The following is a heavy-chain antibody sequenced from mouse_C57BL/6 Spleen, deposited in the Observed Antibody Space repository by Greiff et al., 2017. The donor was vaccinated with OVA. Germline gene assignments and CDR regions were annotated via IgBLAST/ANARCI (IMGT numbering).Heavy chain of an antibody. CDR3: ARGGGYGSSSYYFDY. D-gene: IGHD1-1*01. V-gene: IGHV14-2*01. CDR1: GFNIKDYY. J-gene: IGHJ2*01. Sequence: EVMLVESGAELVKPGASVKLSCTASGFNIKDYYMHWVKQRTEQGLEWIGRIDPEDGETKYAPKFQGKATITADTSSNTAYLQLSSLTSEDTAVYYCARGGGYGSSSYYFDYWGQGTTLTVSS. CDR2: IDPEDGET.